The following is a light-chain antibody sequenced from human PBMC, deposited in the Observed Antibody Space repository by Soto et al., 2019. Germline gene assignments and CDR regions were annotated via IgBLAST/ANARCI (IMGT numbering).Light chain of an antibody. CDR1: SSDVGAYNF. Sequence: QSVLTQPASVSGSPGQSITISCTGTSSDVGAYNFVSWYQLRPGKAPKLMIYEVTYRPSGVSYRFSGSKSANTASLTISGLQAEDEADYYCSSYTSRTTVVFGGGTKVTVL. J-gene: IGLJ2*01. CDR2: EVT. CDR3: SSYTSRTTVV. V-gene: IGLV2-14*01.